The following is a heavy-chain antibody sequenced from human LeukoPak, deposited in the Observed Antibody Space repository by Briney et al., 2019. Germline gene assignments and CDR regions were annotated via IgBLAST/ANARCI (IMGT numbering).Heavy chain of an antibody. D-gene: IGHD1-26*01. CDR2: ISYDGSTT. J-gene: IGHJ4*02. V-gene: IGHV3-30-3*01. CDR1: GFTFRSHA. Sequence: PGGSLRLSCEAFGFTFRSHAMHWVRQAPGKGREWVAFISYDGSTTTDVDSMTGRVTISRDNSKNTVYLQMNSLRAEDTALYYCGRDVSGRYSFDSLGQGTLVTVSS. CDR3: GRDVSGRYSFDS.